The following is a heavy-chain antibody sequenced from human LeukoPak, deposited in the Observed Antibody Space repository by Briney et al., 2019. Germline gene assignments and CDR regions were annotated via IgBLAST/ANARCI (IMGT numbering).Heavy chain of an antibody. D-gene: IGHD1-7*01. Sequence: GRSLRLSCAASGFTFSSYGMHWVRQAPGKGLEWVAVIWYDGSNKYYADSVKGRFTISRDNSKNTLYLQMNSLRAEDTAVYYCARDNWNYYFDYWGQGTLVTVSS. V-gene: IGHV3-33*01. J-gene: IGHJ4*02. CDR3: ARDNWNYYFDY. CDR2: IWYDGSNK. CDR1: GFTFSSYG.